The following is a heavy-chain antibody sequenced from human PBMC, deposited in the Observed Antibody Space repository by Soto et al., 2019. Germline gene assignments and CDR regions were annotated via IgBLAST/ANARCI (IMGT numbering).Heavy chain of an antibody. Sequence: QVQLVESGGGVVQPGRSLRLSCAASGFTFSSYAMHWVRQAPGKGLEWVAVISYDGSNKYYADSVKGRFTISRDNSKNTLYLQMNSLRAEDTAVYYCARDLIAAPQWGQGTLVTVSS. CDR2: ISYDGSNK. CDR1: GFTFSSYA. V-gene: IGHV3-30-3*01. CDR3: ARDLIAAPQ. J-gene: IGHJ4*02. D-gene: IGHD6-13*01.